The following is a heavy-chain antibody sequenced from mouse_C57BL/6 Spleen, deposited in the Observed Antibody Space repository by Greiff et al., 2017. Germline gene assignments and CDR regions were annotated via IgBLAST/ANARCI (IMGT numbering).Heavy chain of an antibody. D-gene: IGHD4-1*02. J-gene: IGHJ4*01. CDR3: TGFNWDVTMDY. CDR2: IRLKSDNYAT. CDR1: GFTFSNYW. V-gene: IGHV6-3*01. Sequence: DVQLQESGGGLVQPGGSMKLSCVASGFTFSNYWMNWVRQSPEKGLEWVAQIRLKSDNYATHYAESVKGRFTISRDDSKSSVYLQMNNLRAEDTGIYYCTGFNWDVTMDYWGQGTSVTVSS.